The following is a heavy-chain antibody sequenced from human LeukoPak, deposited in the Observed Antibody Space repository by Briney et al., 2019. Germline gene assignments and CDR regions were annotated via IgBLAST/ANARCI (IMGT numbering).Heavy chain of an antibody. V-gene: IGHV3-33*01. CDR2: IWYDGSNK. J-gene: IGHJ5*02. D-gene: IGHD2-2*01. CDR3: ARGAVVGVVPAAQRENWFDP. Sequence: GGSLRLSCAASGFTFSSYGMHWVRQAPGKGLEWVAVIWYDGSNKYYVDSVKGRFTISRDNSKNTLDLQMNSLRAEDTAVYYCARGAVVGVVPAAQRENWFDPWGQGTLVTVSS. CDR1: GFTFSSYG.